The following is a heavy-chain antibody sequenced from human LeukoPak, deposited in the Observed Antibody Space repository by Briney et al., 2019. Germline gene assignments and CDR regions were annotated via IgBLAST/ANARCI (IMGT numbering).Heavy chain of an antibody. CDR1: GGFITSYY. J-gene: IGHJ4*02. CDR3: ARYNTGPGPFDY. V-gene: IGHV4-59*08. Sequence: SETLSLTCTVSGGFITSYYWSWIRKTPGKGLEWIGYIYYSGNTRYNPSLKSRVTMSVDTSKNQFSMNLSSVTAADTAVYYCARYNTGPGPFDYWGQGTLVTVSS. D-gene: IGHD1-1*01. CDR2: IYYSGNT.